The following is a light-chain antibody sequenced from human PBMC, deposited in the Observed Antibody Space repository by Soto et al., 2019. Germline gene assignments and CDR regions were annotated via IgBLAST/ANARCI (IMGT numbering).Light chain of an antibody. CDR1: SSNIGASYA. CDR3: QSYDSSLSGSV. J-gene: IGLJ1*01. V-gene: IGLV1-40*01. Sequence: QSVLTQPPSVPGAPGQRVTISCTGSSSNIGASYAVHWYQQLPGTAPKLLIYGNSNRPSGVPDRFSGSKSGTSASPAITGLQAEDEADYYCQSYDSSLSGSVFXTGTKVTVL. CDR2: GNS.